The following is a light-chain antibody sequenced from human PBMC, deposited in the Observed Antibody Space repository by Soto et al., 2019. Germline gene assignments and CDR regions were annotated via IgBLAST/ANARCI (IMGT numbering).Light chain of an antibody. J-gene: IGLJ2*01. CDR2: RNN. CDR3: AAWDDSLRGPV. V-gene: IGLV1-47*01. Sequence: QSVLTQPPSASGTPGQRVTISCSGGSSNIGSHYVCWYQQLPGTAPKLLIYRNNQRPSGVPDRFSASKSGTSASLAISGLRSDDEADYYCAAWDDSLRGPVFGGGTKLTVL. CDR1: SSNIGSHY.